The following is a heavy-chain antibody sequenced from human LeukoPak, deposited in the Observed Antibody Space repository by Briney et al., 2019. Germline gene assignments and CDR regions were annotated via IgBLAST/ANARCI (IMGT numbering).Heavy chain of an antibody. V-gene: IGHV1-24*01. D-gene: IGHD2-15*01. J-gene: IGHJ3*02. CDR3: ATFLKVVAATPAADAFDI. Sequence: GASVKASCKVSGYTLTELSMHWVRQAPGKGLEWMGGFDPEDGETIYAQKFQGRVTMTEDTSTDTAYMELSSLRSEDTAVYYCATFLKVVAATPAADAFDIWGQGTMVTVSS. CDR1: GYTLTELS. CDR2: FDPEDGET.